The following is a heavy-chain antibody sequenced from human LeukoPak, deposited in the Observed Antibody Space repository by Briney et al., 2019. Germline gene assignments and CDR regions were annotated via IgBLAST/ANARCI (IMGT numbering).Heavy chain of an antibody. D-gene: IGHD3-22*01. J-gene: IGHJ3*02. CDR3: ARGRYYDSSGYGAFDI. CDR1: GFTLSSYA. CDR2: ISYDGSNK. V-gene: IGHV3-30-3*01. Sequence: GGSLRLSCAASGFTLSSYAMHWVRQAPGKGLEWVAVISYDGSNKYYADSVKGRFTISRDNSKNTLYLQMNSLRAEDTAVYYCARGRYYDSSGYGAFDIWGQGTMVTVSS.